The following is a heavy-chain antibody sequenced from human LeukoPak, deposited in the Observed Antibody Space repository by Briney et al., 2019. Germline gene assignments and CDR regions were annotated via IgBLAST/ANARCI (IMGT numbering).Heavy chain of an antibody. J-gene: IGHJ5*02. CDR2: IYYSGST. D-gene: IGHD2-2*01. CDR1: GGSISSYY. V-gene: IGHV4-59*01. CDR3: ARDRALYCSSTSCYGTRRWFDP. Sequence: SETLSLTCTVSGGSISSYYWSWIRQPPGKGLEWIGYIYYSGSTNYNPSLKSRVTISVDTSKNQFSLKLSSVTAADTAVYYCARDRALYCSSTSCYGTRRWFDPWGQGTLVTVSS.